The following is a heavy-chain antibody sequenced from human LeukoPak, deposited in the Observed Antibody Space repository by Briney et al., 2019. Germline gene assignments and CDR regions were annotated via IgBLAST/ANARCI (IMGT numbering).Heavy chain of an antibody. CDR1: GGSISSSSYY. D-gene: IGHD5-18*01. V-gene: IGHV4-39*01. J-gene: IGHJ4*02. CDR3: ARQYSYALDY. CDR2: IYYSGST. Sequence: PSETLSLTCTVSGGSISSSSYYWGAIRQPPGKGLEWIGSIYYSGSTYYNPSLKSRVTISVDTSKNQFSLKLSSVTAADTAVYYCARQYSYALDYWGQGTLVTVSS.